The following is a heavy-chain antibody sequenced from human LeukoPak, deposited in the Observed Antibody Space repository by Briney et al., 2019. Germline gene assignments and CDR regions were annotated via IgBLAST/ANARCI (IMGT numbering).Heavy chain of an antibody. J-gene: IGHJ4*02. CDR2: IKQDGREK. V-gene: IGHV3-7*05. CDR3: ARRGTSSSWAHFDY. CDR1: GFTFSSYW. Sequence: AGCLRLSCAASGFTFSSYWMTWVRQAPGKGLEWVAKIKQDGREKYYVDSVKGRFTISRDNAKNSLYLQMNSLGAEDTAVYYCARRGTSSSWAHFDYWGQGTLVTVSS. D-gene: IGHD6-13*01.